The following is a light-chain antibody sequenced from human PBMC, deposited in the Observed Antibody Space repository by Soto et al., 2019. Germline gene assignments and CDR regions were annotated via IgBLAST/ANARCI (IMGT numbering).Light chain of an antibody. V-gene: IGKV3-11*01. CDR2: DAS. CDR1: QSINTY. Sequence: EIVLTQSPATLSLSPGERATLSCRASQSINTYLAWYQQKPGQAPRLLIYDASNRATGISARFSGSGSGTDFTLTISSLEPEDFAVYYCEQRSSWPRTFGQGTKVDIK. J-gene: IGKJ1*01. CDR3: EQRSSWPRT.